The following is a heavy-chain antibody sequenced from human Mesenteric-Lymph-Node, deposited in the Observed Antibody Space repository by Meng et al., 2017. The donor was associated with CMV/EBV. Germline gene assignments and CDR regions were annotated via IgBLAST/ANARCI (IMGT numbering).Heavy chain of an antibody. CDR2: INPNSGDT. D-gene: IGHD2-21*02. CDR3: ARDYLARGGGDYRWFDP. CDR1: GYMFTSFG. Sequence: ASVKVSCKASGYMFTSFGISWVRQAPGQGLEWMGWINPNSGDTNYAQKFQGRVTMTRDTSITTAYMELSRLTSDDTAVYYCARDYLARGGGDYRWFDPWGQGTLVTVSS. J-gene: IGHJ5*02. V-gene: IGHV1-2*02.